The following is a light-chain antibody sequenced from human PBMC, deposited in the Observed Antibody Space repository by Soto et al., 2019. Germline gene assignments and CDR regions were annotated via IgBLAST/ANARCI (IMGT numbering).Light chain of an antibody. CDR1: ERLTGN. Sequence: EIVMTQSPATLSLSPGERATLSCRASERLTGNLAWYQHRPGQAPRLLIYEVSTRATYIPARFSGRGSRTEFPLTISSLQAEDSAVYYCQQYQDWPRTFGQGTKVEI. CDR2: EVS. CDR3: QQYQDWPRT. J-gene: IGKJ1*01. V-gene: IGKV3-15*01.